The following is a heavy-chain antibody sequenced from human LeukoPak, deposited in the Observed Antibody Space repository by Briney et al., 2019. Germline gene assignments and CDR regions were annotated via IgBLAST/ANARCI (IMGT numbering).Heavy chain of an antibody. V-gene: IGHV3-23*01. Sequence: GGSLRLSCAASGFTFSSYGMSWVRQAPGKGLEWVSAISGSGGSTYYADSVKGRFTISRDNSKNTLYLQMNSLRAEDTAVYYCAKGVLLWFGELLPYYYYMDGWGKGTTVTIS. CDR2: ISGSGGST. D-gene: IGHD3-10*01. J-gene: IGHJ6*03. CDR3: AKGVLLWFGELLPYYYYMDG. CDR1: GFTFSSYG.